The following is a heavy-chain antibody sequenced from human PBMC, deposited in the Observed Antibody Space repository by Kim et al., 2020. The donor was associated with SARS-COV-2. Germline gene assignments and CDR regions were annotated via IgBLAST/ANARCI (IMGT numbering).Heavy chain of an antibody. V-gene: IGHV3-7*01. D-gene: IGHD6-19*01. Sequence: GGSLRPSCAASGFTFGNYWMIWVRQAPGKVLEWVANIKLDGSEKYYMDSVKGRFTISRDNAKNSLYLQMNSLRVEDTAVYYCARSGWDYWGQGTLVTVSS. CDR1: GFTFGNYW. J-gene: IGHJ4*02. CDR2: IKLDGSEK. CDR3: ARSGWDY.